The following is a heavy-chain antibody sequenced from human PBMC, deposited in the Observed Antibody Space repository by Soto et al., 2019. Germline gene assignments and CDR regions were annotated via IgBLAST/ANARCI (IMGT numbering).Heavy chain of an antibody. V-gene: IGHV1-18*01. CDR1: GYTFGSYV. CDR2: ISAYNGNT. J-gene: IGHJ4*02. Sequence: GASVKVSCKASGYTFGSYVFSWVRQAPGQGLEWMGWISAYNGNTNYAQKLQGRVTMTTDTSTSTAYMELRGLRSDDTAVYYCARDGPPDSSGSYGSYFDYWGQGTLVTVSS. D-gene: IGHD3-22*01. CDR3: ARDGPPDSSGSYGSYFDY.